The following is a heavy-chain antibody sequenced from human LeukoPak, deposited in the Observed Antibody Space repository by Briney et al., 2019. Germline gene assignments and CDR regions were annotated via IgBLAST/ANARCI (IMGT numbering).Heavy chain of an antibody. CDR2: IKQDGSEK. CDR3: AREVYSSSAGWFDP. D-gene: IGHD6-13*01. CDR1: GFTFSSYW. V-gene: IGHV3-7*01. J-gene: IGHJ5*02. Sequence: GGSLTLSCAASGFTFSSYWMSWVRQAPGKGLEWVANIKQDGSEKYYVDSVKGRFTISRDNAKNSLYLQMNSLRAEDTAVYYCAREVYSSSAGWFDPWGQGTLVTVSS.